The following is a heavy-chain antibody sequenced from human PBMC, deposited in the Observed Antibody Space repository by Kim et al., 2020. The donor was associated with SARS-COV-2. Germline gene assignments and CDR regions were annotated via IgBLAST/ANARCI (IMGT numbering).Heavy chain of an antibody. D-gene: IGHD3-22*01. V-gene: IGHV1-69*13. CDR3: ARDEGYYDSSPISDYYYGMDV. CDR1: GGTFSSYA. J-gene: IGHJ6*02. Sequence: SVKVSCKASGGTFSSYAISWVRQAPGQGLEWMRGIIPIFGTANYAQKFQGRVTITADESTSTAYMELSSLRSEDTAVYYCARDEGYYDSSPISDYYYGMDVWGQGTTVTVSS. CDR2: IIPIFGTA.